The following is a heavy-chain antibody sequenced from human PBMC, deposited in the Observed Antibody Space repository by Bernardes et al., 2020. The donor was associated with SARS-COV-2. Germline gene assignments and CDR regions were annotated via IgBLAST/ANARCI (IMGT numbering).Heavy chain of an antibody. CDR3: ARGIRPPFRIAVAGWSFDY. Sequence: ASVKVSCKASGYSFTGYSMHWVRQAPGQGLEWMGWISPYNGVTEYAQKFQGRVTMTKDTSISTAYMDLSRLTSDDTAVYYCARGIRPPFRIAVAGWSFDYWGRGSLVTVSS. CDR2: ISPYNGVT. D-gene: IGHD6-19*01. J-gene: IGHJ4*02. V-gene: IGHV1-2*02. CDR1: GYSFTGYS.